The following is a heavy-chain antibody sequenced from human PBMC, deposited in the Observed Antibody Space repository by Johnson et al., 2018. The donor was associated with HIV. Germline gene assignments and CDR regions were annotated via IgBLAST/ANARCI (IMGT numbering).Heavy chain of an antibody. Sequence: VQLVESGGGLVQPGGSLRLSCAVSGFSFSSHGMHWVRQAPGKGLEYVSAISSNGGSTYYASSVKGRFTISRDNSKNTLYLQMGSLRAEDMAVYYCARDMKGQPVRSDGAFDIWGQGTMVTVSS. J-gene: IGHJ3*02. D-gene: IGHD6-6*01. CDR2: ISSNGGST. CDR3: ARDMKGQPVRSDGAFDI. V-gene: IGHV3-64*01. CDR1: GFSFSSHG.